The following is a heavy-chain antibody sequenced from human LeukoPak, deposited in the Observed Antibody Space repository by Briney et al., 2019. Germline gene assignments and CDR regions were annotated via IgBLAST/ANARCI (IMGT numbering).Heavy chain of an antibody. CDR2: ISWNSGSI. CDR1: GFTFDDYA. J-gene: IGHJ4*02. CDR3: AKDRMVLPTYYFDY. Sequence: GGSLRLSCAASGFTFDDYAMHWVRQAPGKGLEWVSGISWNSGSIGYADSVKGRFTISRDNAKNSLYLQMNSLRAEDTALYYCAKDRMVLPTYYFDYWGQGTLVTVSS. V-gene: IGHV3-9*01. D-gene: IGHD4/OR15-4a*01.